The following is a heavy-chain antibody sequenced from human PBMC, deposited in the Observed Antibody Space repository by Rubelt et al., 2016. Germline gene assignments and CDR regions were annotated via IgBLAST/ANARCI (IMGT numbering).Heavy chain of an antibody. CDR2: IYYSGST. CDR3: ARVRILTGYYFDY. J-gene: IGHJ4*02. V-gene: IGHV4-31*03. CDR1: GGSISSGGYY. D-gene: IGHD3-9*01. Sequence: QVQLQESGPGLVKPSQTLSLTCTVSGGSISSGGYYWSWIRQHPGKGLEWIGYIYYSGSTYYNPSLKSRVTISVDTSKNQFSRKLSSVTAADTAVDYCARVRILTGYYFDYWGQGTLVTVSS.